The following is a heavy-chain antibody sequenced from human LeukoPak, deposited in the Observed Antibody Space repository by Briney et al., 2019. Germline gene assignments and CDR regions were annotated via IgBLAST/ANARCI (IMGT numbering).Heavy chain of an antibody. CDR2: INPNSGGT. J-gene: IGHJ4*02. Sequence: GASVTVSCKASGYTFTVYYMHWVRQAPGQGGEWMGWINPNSGGTNYAQKFQGRVTMTRDTSISTAYMELSRLRSDDTAVYYCARANDSSGYYPFDYWGQGTLVTVSS. V-gene: IGHV1-2*02. CDR3: ARANDSSGYYPFDY. CDR1: GYTFTVYY. D-gene: IGHD3-22*01.